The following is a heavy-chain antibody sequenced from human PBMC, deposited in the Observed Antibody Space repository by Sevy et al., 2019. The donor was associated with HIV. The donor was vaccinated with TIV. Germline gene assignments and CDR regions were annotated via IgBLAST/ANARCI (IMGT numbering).Heavy chain of an antibody. CDR3: ARDESRILHGGRPGKGSGMDV. Sequence: GGSLRLSCAASGFTFSSYAMHWVRQAPGKGLEWVAVISYDGSNKYYADSVKGRFTISRDNSKNTLYLQMNSLRAEDTAVYYCARDESRILHGGRPGKGSGMDVWGQGTTVTVSS. V-gene: IGHV3-30-3*01. CDR2: ISYDGSNK. D-gene: IGHD2-15*01. J-gene: IGHJ6*02. CDR1: GFTFSSYA.